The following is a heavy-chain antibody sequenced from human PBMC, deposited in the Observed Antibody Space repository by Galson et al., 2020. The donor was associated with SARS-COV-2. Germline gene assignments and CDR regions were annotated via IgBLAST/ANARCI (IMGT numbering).Heavy chain of an antibody. D-gene: IGHD3-10*01. CDR3: ARGGGAWYYYGSAPPGSRFDP. CDR1: GGSFSGYY. CDR2: INHSGST. Sequence: SETLSLTCAVYGGSFSGYYWSWIRQPPGKGLEWIGEINHSGSTNYNPSLKSRVTISVDTSKNQFSLKLSSVTAADTAVYYCARGGGAWYYYGSAPPGSRFDPWGQGTLVTVSS. J-gene: IGHJ5*02. V-gene: IGHV4-34*01.